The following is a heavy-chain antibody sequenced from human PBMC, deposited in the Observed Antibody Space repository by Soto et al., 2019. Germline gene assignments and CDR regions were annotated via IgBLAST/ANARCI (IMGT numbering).Heavy chain of an antibody. J-gene: IGHJ4*02. CDR3: AARAVAGIGVRYFDY. CDR1: GFTFTSSA. CDR2: IVVGSGNT. Sequence: SVKVSCKASGFTFTSSAVQWVRQARGQRLELIGWIVVGSGNTNYAQKFQERVTITRDMSTSTAYIELSSLRSEDTAVYYCAARAVAGIGVRYFDYWGQGTLVTVSS. V-gene: IGHV1-58*01. D-gene: IGHD6-19*01.